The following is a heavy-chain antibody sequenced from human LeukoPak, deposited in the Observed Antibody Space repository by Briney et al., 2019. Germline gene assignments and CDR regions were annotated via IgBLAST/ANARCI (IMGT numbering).Heavy chain of an antibody. J-gene: IGHJ4*02. CDR1: GFTFSSYA. Sequence: GGSLRLSCLASGFTFSSYAVHWVRQAPGKGLEYVSAISSNGDLTYYADSVKGRFTISRDNSKNTLYLQMSSLRADDKAVYYCRAAGTSERDYWGQGTLVTVSS. D-gene: IGHD6-13*01. V-gene: IGHV3-64D*06. CDR2: ISSNGDLT. CDR3: RAAGTSERDY.